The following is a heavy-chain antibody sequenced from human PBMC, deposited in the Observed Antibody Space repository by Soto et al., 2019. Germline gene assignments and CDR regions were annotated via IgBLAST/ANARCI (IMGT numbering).Heavy chain of an antibody. CDR2: ISADDGYT. CDR1: GYTFSSHG. V-gene: IGHV1-18*01. Sequence: QVQLVQSGAEMKKPGASVKVSCKASGYTFSSHGINWVRQAPGQRLEWVGWISADDGYTNYAPNLQERVIMTTDTSTSTAYMELTSLRSDDTAVYYCARDVFYWGQGTLVTVSS. J-gene: IGHJ4*02. CDR3: ARDVFY.